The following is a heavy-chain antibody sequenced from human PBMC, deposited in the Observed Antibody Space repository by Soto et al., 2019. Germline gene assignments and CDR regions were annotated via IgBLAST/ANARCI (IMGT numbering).Heavy chain of an antibody. CDR3: AFVVVVAAQTAFDI. CDR2: INHSGST. V-gene: IGHV4-34*01. CDR1: GGSFIGYY. Sequence: PSETLSLTCAVYGGSFIGYYWSWIRQPPGKGLEWIGEINHSGSTNYNPSLKSRVTISVDTSKNQFSLRLSSVTAADTAVYYCAFVVVVAAQTAFDIWGQGTMVTVS. D-gene: IGHD2-15*01. J-gene: IGHJ3*02.